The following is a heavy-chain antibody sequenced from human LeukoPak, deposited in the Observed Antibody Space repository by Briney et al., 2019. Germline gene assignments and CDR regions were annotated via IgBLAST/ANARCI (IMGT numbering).Heavy chain of an antibody. D-gene: IGHD3-10*01. CDR2: MNPNSGNT. CDR1: GYTFTSYD. J-gene: IGHJ4*02. Sequence: ASVKVSCKASGYTFTSYDINWVRQATGQGLEWMGWMNPNSGNTGYAQKFQGRVTITRNTSISTAYMELSSLRSEDTAVYYCARAGVHYYGSGSYSEYYFDYWGQGTLVTVSS. V-gene: IGHV1-8*03. CDR3: ARAGVHYYGSGSYSEYYFDY.